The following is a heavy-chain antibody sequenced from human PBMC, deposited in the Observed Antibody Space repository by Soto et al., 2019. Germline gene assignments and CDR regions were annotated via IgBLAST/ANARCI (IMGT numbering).Heavy chain of an antibody. V-gene: IGHV5-10-1*01. J-gene: IGHJ6*02. D-gene: IGHD3-3*01. CDR3: ASSGFWSGYYDYGMDV. CDR2: IDPSDSYT. Sequence: PGESLKISCKGSGYSFTSYWISWVRQMLGKGLEWMGRIDPSDSYTNYSPSFQGHVTISADKSISTAYLQWSSLKASDTAMYYCASSGFWSGYYDYGMDVWGQGTTVTVSS. CDR1: GYSFTSYW.